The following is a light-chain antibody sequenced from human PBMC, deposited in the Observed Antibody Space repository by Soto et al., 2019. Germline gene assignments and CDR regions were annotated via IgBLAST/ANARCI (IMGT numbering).Light chain of an antibody. Sequence: QSALTQPPSASGSPGQSVTISCTGTSSDVGAYNYVSWYLQHPGKAPKVMIYEVTKRPSGVPDRFSGSKSGNTASLTVSGLLAEDEADYYCTSYAGNNNFEVFGTGTKVTVL. V-gene: IGLV2-8*01. J-gene: IGLJ1*01. CDR1: SSDVGAYNY. CDR3: TSYAGNNNFEV. CDR2: EVT.